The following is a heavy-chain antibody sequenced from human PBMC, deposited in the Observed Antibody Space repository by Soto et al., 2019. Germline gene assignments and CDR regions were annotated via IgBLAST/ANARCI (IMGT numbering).Heavy chain of an antibody. Sequence: GGSLRLSCAASGFTFSNAWMSWVRQAPGKGLEWVGRIKGEADGGTTDCAAPVKGRITISRDHSKDTLYLQMNSLKTEDTAVYYCTTGLSNGYYNFDYWGQGTPVTVS. J-gene: IGHJ4*02. D-gene: IGHD3-22*01. V-gene: IGHV3-15*01. CDR3: TTGLSNGYYNFDY. CDR1: GFTFSNAW. CDR2: IKGEADGGTT.